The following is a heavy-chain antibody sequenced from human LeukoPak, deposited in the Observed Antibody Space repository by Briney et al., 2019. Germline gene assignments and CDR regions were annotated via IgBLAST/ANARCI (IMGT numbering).Heavy chain of an antibody. J-gene: IGHJ4*02. CDR2: ISSRSSTI. Sequence: GGSLRLSCAASGFTFSSYSMYWVRQAPGKGLEWVSYISSRSSTIYYADSVKGRLTISRDNAKNSLYLQMNSLRGEDTAVYYCARDQGVAGYVIGYWGQGTLVTVSS. D-gene: IGHD6-19*01. CDR3: ARDQGVAGYVIGY. CDR1: GFTFSSYS. V-gene: IGHV3-48*04.